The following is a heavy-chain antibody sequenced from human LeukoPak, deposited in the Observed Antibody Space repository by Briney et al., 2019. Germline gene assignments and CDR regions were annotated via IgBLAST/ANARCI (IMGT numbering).Heavy chain of an antibody. J-gene: IGHJ3*01. CDR2: VYYTGST. D-gene: IGHD6-13*01. CDR3: ARISSSNWYNERGAFDV. CDR1: GRSISSYY. Sequence: SDTLSLTRTVSGRSISSYYWSWVRPPAGRGLEWMGFVYYTGSTNYSPSLKSRVTISVDTSKNQFSLKLRSVTAADTAVYYCARISSSNWYNERGAFDVWGQGTMVTVSS. V-gene: IGHV4-59*07.